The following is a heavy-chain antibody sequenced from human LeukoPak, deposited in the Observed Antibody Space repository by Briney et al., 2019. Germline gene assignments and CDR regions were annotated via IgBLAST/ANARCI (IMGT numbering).Heavy chain of an antibody. V-gene: IGHV1-69*05. Sequence: ASVKVSCKASGGTFSSYAISWARQAPGQGLEWMGGIIPIFGTANYAQKFQGRVTITTDESTSTAYMELSSLRSEDTAVYYCARERGYCSGGSCYSMYYFDYWGQGTLVTVSS. CDR1: GGTFSSYA. CDR3: ARERGYCSGGSCYSMYYFDY. J-gene: IGHJ4*02. CDR2: IIPIFGTA. D-gene: IGHD2-15*01.